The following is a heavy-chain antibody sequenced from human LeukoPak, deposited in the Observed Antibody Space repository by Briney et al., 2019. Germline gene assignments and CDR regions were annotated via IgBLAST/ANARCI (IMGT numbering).Heavy chain of an antibody. CDR2: ISSSSSYI. D-gene: IGHD2-8*01. CDR1: GFTFSSYS. J-gene: IGHJ6*03. Sequence: PGGSLRLSCAASGFTFSSYSMNWVRQAPGKGLEWVSFISSSSSYIYYADSVKGRFTISRDNAKNSLYLQMNSLRAEDTAVYYCARDEGYCTNGVCYTPEKYYYYYYMDVWGKGTTVTVSS. V-gene: IGHV3-21*01. CDR3: ARDEGYCTNGVCYTPEKYYYYYYMDV.